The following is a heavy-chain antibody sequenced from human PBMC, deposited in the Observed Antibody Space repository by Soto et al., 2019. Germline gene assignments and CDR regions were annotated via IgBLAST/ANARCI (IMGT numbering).Heavy chain of an antibody. J-gene: IGHJ6*02. V-gene: IGHV1-58*01. CDR1: GFTFRSSA. CDR2: LVVGTGNT. Sequence: SVNVSCKTSGFTFRSSAVQWVRQARGQRLEWIGWLVVGTGNTNYAQKFQQRVTISSDRSTNTVSMELSSLTSEDTAVYYCATGAYCSGGSCSDYYYYYYGMDLWGQGTTVTVSS. CDR3: ATGAYCSGGSCSDYYYYYYGMDL. D-gene: IGHD2-15*01.